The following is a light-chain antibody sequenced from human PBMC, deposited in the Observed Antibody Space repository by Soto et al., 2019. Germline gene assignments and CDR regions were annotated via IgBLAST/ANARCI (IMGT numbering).Light chain of an antibody. CDR1: SSDVGGYND. Sequence: QSALTQPASVAGAPGQSITIACTGTSSDVGGYNDVSWYQPHPGKAPGLVSYDVSIRPPAVSDRFSGSTSTNTAFLTTSVLQSEDEADYYCSSTTANRTVVFGGGTQLTV. CDR3: SSTTANRTVV. CDR2: DVS. V-gene: IGLV2-14*03. J-gene: IGLJ3*02.